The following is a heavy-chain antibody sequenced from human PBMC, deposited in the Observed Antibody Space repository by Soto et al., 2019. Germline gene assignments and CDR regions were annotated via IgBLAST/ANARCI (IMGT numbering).Heavy chain of an antibody. CDR3: ASGLAYCGGDCAFDP. CDR2: INPNSGGT. CDR1: GYTFTGYY. V-gene: IGHV1-2*02. J-gene: IGHJ5*02. Sequence: ASVKVSCKASGYTFTGYYMHWVRQAPGQGLEWMGWINPNSGGTNYAQKFQGRVTMTRDTSISTAYMELSRLRSDDTAVYCCASGLAYCGGDCAFDPWGQGTLVTVSS. D-gene: IGHD2-21*02.